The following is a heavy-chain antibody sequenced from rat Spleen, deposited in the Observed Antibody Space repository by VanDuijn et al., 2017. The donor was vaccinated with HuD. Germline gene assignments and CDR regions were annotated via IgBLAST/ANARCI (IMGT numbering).Heavy chain of an antibody. CDR1: GFTFSNYD. CDR2: ISYDGSST. J-gene: IGHJ2*01. D-gene: IGHD1-2*01. V-gene: IGHV5-20*01. CDR3: TTGIAPDY. Sequence: EVQLVESGGGLVQPGRSMKLSCAASGFTFSNYDMAWVRQAPTKGLEWVASISYDGSSTYYRDSVKGRFTISRDNAKSTLYLQMDSLRSEDTATYYCTTGIAPDYWGQGVMVTVSS.